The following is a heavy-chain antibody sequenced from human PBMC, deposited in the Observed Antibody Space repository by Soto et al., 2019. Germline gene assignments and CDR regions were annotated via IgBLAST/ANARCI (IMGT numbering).Heavy chain of an antibody. CDR2: INHSGST. Sequence: QVQLQQWGAGLLKPSETLSLTCAVYGGSFSGYYWSWIRQPPGKGLEWLGEINHSGSTNYNPSLKMRFTRSVDTSTNQFPLQLSSVTAADTAVYYCASGGIVVVPARGWFDPWGQGTLVTVSS. V-gene: IGHV4-34*01. D-gene: IGHD2-2*01. J-gene: IGHJ5*02. CDR1: GGSFSGYY. CDR3: ASGGIVVVPARGWFDP.